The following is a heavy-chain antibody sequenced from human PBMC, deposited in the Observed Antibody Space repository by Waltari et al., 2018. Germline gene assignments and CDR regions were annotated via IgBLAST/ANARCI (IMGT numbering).Heavy chain of an antibody. D-gene: IGHD3-16*01. V-gene: IGHV3-23*03. CDR3: ARFGLALDL. J-gene: IGHJ3*01. Sequence: EVQLLESGGGLVQPGGSLRLSCAASKFTVTKHAMSWVRQAPGKGLECVSVIYSGGRTDFGDSVKGRFTMSRDESKNTVYLQMNSLRPEDTALYYCARFGLALDLWGQGTMVTVSS. CDR2: IYSGGRT. CDR1: KFTVTKHA.